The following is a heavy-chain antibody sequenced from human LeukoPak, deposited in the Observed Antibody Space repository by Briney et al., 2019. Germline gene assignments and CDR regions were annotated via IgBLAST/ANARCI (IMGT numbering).Heavy chain of an antibody. D-gene: IGHD2-15*01. J-gene: IGHJ3*02. CDR2: INQDGSEK. V-gene: IGHV3-7*01. Sequence: PGGSLRLSCAASGFTFSSYCINWVRQAPGKGLERVANINQDGSEKYYVDSVKGRFTISRDNAKNSLYLQMNSLRAEDTAVYYCFSRPTGFCNGGSCHGTFDIWGQGTMVTVSS. CDR3: FSRPTGFCNGGSCHGTFDI. CDR1: GFTFSSYC.